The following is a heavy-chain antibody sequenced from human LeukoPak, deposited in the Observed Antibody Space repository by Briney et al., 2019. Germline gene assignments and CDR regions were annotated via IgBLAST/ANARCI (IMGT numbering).Heavy chain of an antibody. CDR1: GFTFSSYS. Sequence: GGSLRLSCAASGFTFSSYSMNWVRQAPGKGLEWVSSISSSSSYIYYADSVKGRFTISRDNAKNSLYLQMNSLRAEDTAVYYCARDPSSSNWFDPWGQGTLVTVSS. CDR2: ISSSSSYI. V-gene: IGHV3-21*01. CDR3: ARDPSSSNWFDP. J-gene: IGHJ5*02. D-gene: IGHD2-2*01.